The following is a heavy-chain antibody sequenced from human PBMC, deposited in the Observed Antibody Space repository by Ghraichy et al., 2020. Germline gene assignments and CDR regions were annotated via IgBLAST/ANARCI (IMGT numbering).Heavy chain of an antibody. D-gene: IGHD6-19*01. CDR2: ISWDGGST. CDR3: AKEGAVAGTFDY. J-gene: IGHJ4*02. CDR1: GFTFDDYT. V-gene: IGHV3-43*01. Sequence: GGSLRLSCAASGFTFDDYTMHWVRQAPGKGLEWVSLISWDGGSTYYADSVKGRFTISRDNSKNSLYLQMNSLRTEDTALYYCAKEGAVAGTFDYWGQGTLVTVSS.